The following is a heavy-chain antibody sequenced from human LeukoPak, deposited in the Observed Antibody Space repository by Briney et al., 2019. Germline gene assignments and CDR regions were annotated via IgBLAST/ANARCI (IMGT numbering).Heavy chain of an antibody. D-gene: IGHD5-24*01. J-gene: IGHJ3*01. CDR3: ARTNYPSGIV. Sequence: QSGGSLRLSCAASGFTFSSYEMNWVRQAPGKGLEWVSYISSSSNIIHYTDSVKGRFTISRDNAKNSLYLQMNSLRAEDTAVYYCARTNYPSGIVWGQGTMVTVSS. V-gene: IGHV3-48*03. CDR2: ISSSSNII. CDR1: GFTFSSYE.